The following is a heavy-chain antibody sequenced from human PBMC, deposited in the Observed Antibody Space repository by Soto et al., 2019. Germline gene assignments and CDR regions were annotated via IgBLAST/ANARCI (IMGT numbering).Heavy chain of an antibody. CDR2: IFYSDIT. D-gene: IGHD3-9*01. V-gene: IGHV4-39*01. CDR3: ARLDYIILTASWNWIDP. Sequence: QLQLQESGPGLVRPSETLSLTCSVSGGSINRSSYYWGWIRQTPGKGLEWIGNIFYSDITFYNPSLKNRVTIAVDTSKNGFSLKLSSVTAADTAVYFCARLDYIILTASWNWIDPWGQGTLVTVSS. J-gene: IGHJ5*02. CDR1: GGSINRSSYY.